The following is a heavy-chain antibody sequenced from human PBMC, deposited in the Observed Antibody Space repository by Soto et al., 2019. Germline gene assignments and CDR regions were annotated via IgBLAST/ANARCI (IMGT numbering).Heavy chain of an antibody. J-gene: IGHJ5*02. Sequence: GGSLRLSYAASGFTFSAYAMTWVRQAPGKGLEWVSAISGSGISTYYADSVKGRFTISRDNSKNTLYLQMNSLRAEDTAVYYCARKEGFNWNYAWFDPWGQGTLVTVTS. D-gene: IGHD1-7*01. V-gene: IGHV3-23*01. CDR2: ISGSGIST. CDR3: ARKEGFNWNYAWFDP. CDR1: GFTFSAYA.